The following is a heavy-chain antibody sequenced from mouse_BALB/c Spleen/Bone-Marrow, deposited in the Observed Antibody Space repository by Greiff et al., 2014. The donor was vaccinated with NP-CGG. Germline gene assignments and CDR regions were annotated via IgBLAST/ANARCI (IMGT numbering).Heavy chain of an antibody. V-gene: IGHV1S29*02. CDR3: ARGAAYGYYLGLAY. D-gene: IGHD2-3*01. J-gene: IGHJ3*01. CDR1: GYTFTDYN. Sequence: EVKLVESGPELVKPGASVKISCKASGYTFTDYNMHWVKQSHGKSPEWIGYIYPYNGGTVYKQKFKSKATLTVDNSSSTANMELRSLTSEDSAVYYCARGAAYGYYLGLAYWGQGTLVTVSA. CDR2: IYPYNGGT.